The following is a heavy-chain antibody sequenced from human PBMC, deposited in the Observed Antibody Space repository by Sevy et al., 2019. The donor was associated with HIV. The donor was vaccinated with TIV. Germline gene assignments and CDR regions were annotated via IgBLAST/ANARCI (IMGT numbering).Heavy chain of an antibody. J-gene: IGHJ3*01. D-gene: IGHD6-13*01. CDR1: GCTFFSHV. CDR2: LSGSGGTT. Sequence: GGSLRLSCAASGCTFFSHVMSWVRQAPGKELEWVSGLSGSGGTTYHADSVKGRFSISRDNSKNKLYLQMSSLRIEDTAVYYCATGTTDSSISWVFDVWGQGIMVTVSS. CDR3: ATGTTDSSISWVFDV. V-gene: IGHV3-23*01.